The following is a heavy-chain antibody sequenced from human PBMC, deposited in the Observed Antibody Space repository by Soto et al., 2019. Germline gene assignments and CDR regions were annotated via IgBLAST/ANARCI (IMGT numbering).Heavy chain of an antibody. CDR1: GGAISSGDYY. V-gene: IGHV4-30-4*01. CDR2: IYYSGST. Sequence: TLSLTCTVSGGAISSGDYYWSWIRQPPGKGLEWIGYIYYSGSTYYNPSLKSRVTISVDTSKNQFSLKLSFVTAADTAVYYCARLDYGDYAGSVWFDPWGQGTLVTVSS. D-gene: IGHD4-17*01. J-gene: IGHJ5*02. CDR3: ARLDYGDYAGSVWFDP.